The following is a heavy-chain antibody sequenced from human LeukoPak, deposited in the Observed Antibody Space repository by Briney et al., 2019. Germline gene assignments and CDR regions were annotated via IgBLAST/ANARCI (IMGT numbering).Heavy chain of an antibody. D-gene: IGHD3-16*02. Sequence: PGGSLRLSCAASGFTFSSYGMHWVRQAPGKGLEWVAVISYDGSNKYYADSVKGRFTISRDNSKNTLYLQMNSLRAEDTAVYYCAKDPMITFGGVIVEDPFDPWGQGTLVTVSS. CDR2: ISYDGSNK. J-gene: IGHJ5*02. CDR3: AKDPMITFGGVIVEDPFDP. V-gene: IGHV3-30*18. CDR1: GFTFSSYG.